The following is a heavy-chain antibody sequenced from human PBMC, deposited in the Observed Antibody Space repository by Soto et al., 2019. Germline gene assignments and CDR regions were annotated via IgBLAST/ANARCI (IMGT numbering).Heavy chain of an antibody. CDR1: GGSISSGGYY. CDR2: IYYSGST. V-gene: IGHV4-31*03. Sequence: QVQLQESGPGLVKPSQTLSLTCTVSGGSISSGGYYWSWIRQHPGKGLEWIGYIYYSGSTYYNPSLKCSVTISVDTSKNLVSLKLSSVTAAATAVSYWASGGRRSPGMDVWGQGTTVTVSS. D-gene: IGHD3-10*01. CDR3: ASGGRRSPGMDV. J-gene: IGHJ6*02.